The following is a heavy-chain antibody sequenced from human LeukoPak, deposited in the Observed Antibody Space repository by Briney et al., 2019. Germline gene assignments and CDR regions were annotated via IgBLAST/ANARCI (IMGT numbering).Heavy chain of an antibody. V-gene: IGHV4-59*01. CDR2: ISYTGST. D-gene: IGHD1-26*01. Sequence: SETLSLTCTVSDASMSHYYWSWIRQPPGKGLQWIGYISYTGSTNYNPSLKSRVSISIHTSKNQFSLKLSSVTAADTAVYYCARSDRYSGTYFEDWGQGTMVTVSS. CDR3: ARSDRYSGTYFED. J-gene: IGHJ3*01. CDR1: DASMSHYY.